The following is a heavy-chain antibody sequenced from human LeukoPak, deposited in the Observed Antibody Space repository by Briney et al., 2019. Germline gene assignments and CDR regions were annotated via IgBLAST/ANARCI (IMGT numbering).Heavy chain of an antibody. V-gene: IGHV1-69*04. Sequence: VASVKVSCKASGGTFSSYAISWVRQAPGQGLEWMGRIIPILGIANYAQKFQGRVTITADKSTSTAYMELSSLRSEDTAVYYCARAGMGGATDYFDYWGQGTLVTVSS. J-gene: IGHJ4*02. D-gene: IGHD1-26*01. CDR2: IIPILGIA. CDR3: ARAGMGGATDYFDY. CDR1: GGTFSSYA.